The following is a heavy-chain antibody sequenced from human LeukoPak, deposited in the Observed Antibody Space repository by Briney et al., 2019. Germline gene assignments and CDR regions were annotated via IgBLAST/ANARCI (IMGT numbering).Heavy chain of an antibody. CDR1: GFTFSNYW. V-gene: IGHV3-74*01. CDR3: ASNLAGGSRDY. D-gene: IGHD1-14*01. CDR2: LSPDGSDT. J-gene: IGHJ4*02. Sequence: GGSLRLSCAASGFTFSNYWMHWVRQAPGKGPVWISRLSPDGSDTNYADSVKGRFTVSRDNAKNTQYLQMNSLRADDTAVYYCASNLAGGSRDYWGQGTLVTVSS.